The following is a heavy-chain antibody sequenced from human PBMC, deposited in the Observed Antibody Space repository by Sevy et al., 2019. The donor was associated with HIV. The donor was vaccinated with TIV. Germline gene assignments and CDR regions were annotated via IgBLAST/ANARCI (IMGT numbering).Heavy chain of an antibody. D-gene: IGHD3-22*01. J-gene: IGHJ3*02. Sequence: SQTLSLTCAISGDSVSSNSAAWNWIRQSPSRGLEWLGRTYYRSKWYNDYAVSVKSRITINPDTSKNQFSLQLNSVTPEETAVYYCARDRYYDSSGYYMGAFEIWGQGTMVTVSS. CDR1: GDSVSSNSAA. CDR2: TYYRSKWYN. V-gene: IGHV6-1*01. CDR3: ARDRYYDSSGYYMGAFEI.